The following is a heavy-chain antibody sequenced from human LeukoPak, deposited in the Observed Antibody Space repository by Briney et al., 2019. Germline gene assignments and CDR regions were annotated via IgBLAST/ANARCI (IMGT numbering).Heavy chain of an antibody. CDR2: ITSSSSSI. D-gene: IGHD3/OR15-3a*01. V-gene: IGHV3-21*01. J-gene: IGHJ4*02. Sequence: GGSLRLSWVASGFTFSIYTMSWVRQAAGKGLEWVSSITSSSSSIYSADSVKGRLTISRDNAKNSLYLEMNSLRDEDTAVYYCARDLAWGAYWGQGTLVTVSS. CDR3: ARDLAWGAY. CDR1: GFTFSIYT.